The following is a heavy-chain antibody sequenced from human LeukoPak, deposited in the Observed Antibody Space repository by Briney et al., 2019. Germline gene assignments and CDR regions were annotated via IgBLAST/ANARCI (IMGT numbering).Heavy chain of an antibody. CDR3: ARKYCSSTSCYGGNAFDI. D-gene: IGHD2-2*01. CDR2: ISAYNGNT. CDR1: GYTFTSYG. V-gene: IGHV1-18*04. J-gene: IGHJ3*02. Sequence: ASVKASCKASGYTFTSYGISWVRQAPEQGLEWMGWISAYNGNTNYAQKLQGRVTMTTDTSTSTAYMELRSLRSDDTAVYYCARKYCSSTSCYGGNAFDIWGQETMVTVSS.